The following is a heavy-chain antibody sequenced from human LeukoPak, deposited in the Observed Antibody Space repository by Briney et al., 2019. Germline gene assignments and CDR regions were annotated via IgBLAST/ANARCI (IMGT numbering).Heavy chain of an antibody. CDR3: ASRGGTYYYYGMDV. CDR2: INHSGST. D-gene: IGHD3-10*01. V-gene: IGHV4-34*01. CDR1: GGSFSGYY. Sequence: SETLSLTCAAYGGSFSGYYWSWIRQPPGKGLEWIGEINHSGSTNYNPSLKSQVTISVDTSKNQFSLKLSSVTAADTAVYYCASRGGTYYYYGMDVWGQGTTVTVSS. J-gene: IGHJ6*02.